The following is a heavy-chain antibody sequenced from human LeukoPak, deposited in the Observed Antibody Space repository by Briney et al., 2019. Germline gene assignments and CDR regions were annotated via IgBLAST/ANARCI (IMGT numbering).Heavy chain of an antibody. Sequence: SETLSLTCAVYGGSFSGYYWSWIRQPPGKGLEWIGEINHSGSTNYNPSLKSRVTISVDTSKNQFSLKLSSVTAADTAVYYCGRNVYYYDSSGYLSWFDPWGQGTLVTVSS. D-gene: IGHD3-22*01. V-gene: IGHV4-34*01. CDR1: GGSFSGYY. J-gene: IGHJ5*02. CDR3: GRNVYYYDSSGYLSWFDP. CDR2: INHSGST.